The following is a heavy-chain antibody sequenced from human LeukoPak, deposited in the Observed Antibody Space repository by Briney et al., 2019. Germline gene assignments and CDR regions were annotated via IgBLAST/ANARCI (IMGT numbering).Heavy chain of an antibody. CDR1: GGTFSSYT. J-gene: IGHJ4*02. CDR3: ARDRDPSQWLVYDY. D-gene: IGHD6-19*01. V-gene: IGHV1-69*01. Sequence: VKVSCKASGGTFSSYTIRWVRQAPGQGLEWMGGIIPIFGTANYAQKFQGRVTITADESTSTAYMELSSLRSEDTAVYYCARDRDPSQWLVYDYWGQGTLVTVSS. CDR2: IIPIFGTA.